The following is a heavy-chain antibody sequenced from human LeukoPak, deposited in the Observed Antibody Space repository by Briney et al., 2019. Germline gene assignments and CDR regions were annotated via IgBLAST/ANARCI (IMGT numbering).Heavy chain of an antibody. V-gene: IGHV4-38-2*02. Sequence: SETLSLTCAVSGYSISSGYYWGWIRQPPGKGLEWIGSIYHSGSTYYNPSLKSRVTISVDTSKNQFSLKLSSVTAADTAVYYCARENGRYDSGSKDRFDPWGQGTLVTVSS. CDR2: IYHSGST. CDR3: ARENGRYDSGSKDRFDP. J-gene: IGHJ5*02. CDR1: GYSISSGYY. D-gene: IGHD3-10*01.